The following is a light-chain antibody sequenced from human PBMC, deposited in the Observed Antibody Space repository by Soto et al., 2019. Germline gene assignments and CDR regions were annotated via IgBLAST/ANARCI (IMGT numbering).Light chain of an antibody. J-gene: IGKJ2*02. Sequence: DIQMTQSPSSLSASVGDRVTITCRASQSISSYLNWYQQKPGKAPKLLIYAASSLQSGVPSRFSGSGSGTDFTLTISILQPEDVATYYFQQSYSTPRTFGQGTQLEIK. CDR3: QQSYSTPRT. V-gene: IGKV1-39*01. CDR2: AAS. CDR1: QSISSY.